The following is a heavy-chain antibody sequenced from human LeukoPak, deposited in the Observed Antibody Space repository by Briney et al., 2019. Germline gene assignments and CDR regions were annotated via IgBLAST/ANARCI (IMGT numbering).Heavy chain of an antibody. V-gene: IGHV3-23*01. J-gene: IGHJ4*02. CDR1: GFTFSSYA. Sequence: GGSLRLSCAAPGFTFSSYAMSWVRQAPGKGLEWVSAISGSGGSTYYADSVKGRFTISRDNSKNTLYLQMNSLRAEDTAVYYCARRWGGGYFDYWGQGTLVTVSS. D-gene: IGHD3-16*01. CDR2: ISGSGGST. CDR3: ARRWGGGYFDY.